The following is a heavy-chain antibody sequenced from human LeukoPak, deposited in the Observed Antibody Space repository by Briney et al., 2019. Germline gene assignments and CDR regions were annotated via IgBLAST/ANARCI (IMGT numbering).Heavy chain of an antibody. D-gene: IGHD3-3*01. CDR1: GGSISSYY. V-gene: IGHV4-59*01. Sequence: PSETLSLTCTVSGGSISSYYWSWIRQPPGKGLEWIGYIYYSGSTNYNPSLKSRVTISVDTSKNQFSLKLSSVTAADTAVYYCARTILRFLEWFRFDPWGRGTLVTVSS. CDR2: IYYSGST. CDR3: ARTILRFLEWFRFDP. J-gene: IGHJ5*02.